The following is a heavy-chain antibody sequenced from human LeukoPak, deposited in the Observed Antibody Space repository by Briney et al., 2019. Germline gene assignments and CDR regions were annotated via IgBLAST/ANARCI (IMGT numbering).Heavy chain of an antibody. CDR2: IHHSGST. D-gene: IGHD6-13*01. CDR1: GYSISSSYS. Sequence: SETLSLTCTVSGYSISSSYSWGWIRQPPEQGLEWIGSIHHSGSTDYNPSLKSRVTISVDTSKNQFSLKLSSVTAADTAVYYCARAGAAAGLYYYYYMDVWGKGTTVTVSS. J-gene: IGHJ6*03. CDR3: ARAGAAAGLYYYYYMDV. V-gene: IGHV4-38-2*02.